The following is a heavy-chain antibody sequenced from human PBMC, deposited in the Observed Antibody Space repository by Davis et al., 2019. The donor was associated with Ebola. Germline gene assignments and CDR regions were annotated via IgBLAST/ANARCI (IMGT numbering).Heavy chain of an antibody. CDR2: IGSSSSYI. CDR1: GFTFSSYS. V-gene: IGHV3-21*04. J-gene: IGHJ4*02. CDR3: AKDTTAAALDY. D-gene: IGHD6-13*01. Sequence: GESLKISCAASGFTFSSYSMNWVRQAPGKGLEWVSSIGSSSSYIYYADSVKGRFTISRDNAKNSLYLQMNSLRAEDTAVYYCAKDTTAAALDYWGQGTLVTVSS.